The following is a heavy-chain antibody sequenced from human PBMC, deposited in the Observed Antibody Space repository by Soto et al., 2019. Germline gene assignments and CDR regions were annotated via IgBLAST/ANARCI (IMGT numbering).Heavy chain of an antibody. CDR1: GGSIGSGGYY. Sequence: SETLSLTCTVSGGSIGSGGYYWSWIRQHPGKGLEWIGYIYYSGSTYYNPSLKSRVTISVDTSKNQFSLKLSSVTAADTAVYYCARAVGYCSGGSCYGVDYWGQGTLVTVSS. V-gene: IGHV4-31*03. CDR3: ARAVGYCSGGSCYGVDY. CDR2: IYYSGST. D-gene: IGHD2-15*01. J-gene: IGHJ4*02.